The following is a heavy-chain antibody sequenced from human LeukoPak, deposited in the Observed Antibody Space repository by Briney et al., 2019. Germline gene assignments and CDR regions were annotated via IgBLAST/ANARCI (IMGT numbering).Heavy chain of an antibody. CDR3: ARDSRGDYYYGMDV. CDR1: GYTFTDYY. D-gene: IGHD3-10*01. Sequence: ASVKVSCKTSGYTFTDYYIHWVRQAPGQGLEWMGWISAYNGNTNYAQKLQGRVTMTTDTSTSTAYMELRSLRSDDTAVYYCARDSRGDYYYGMDVWGQGTTVTVSS. V-gene: IGHV1-18*04. J-gene: IGHJ6*02. CDR2: ISAYNGNT.